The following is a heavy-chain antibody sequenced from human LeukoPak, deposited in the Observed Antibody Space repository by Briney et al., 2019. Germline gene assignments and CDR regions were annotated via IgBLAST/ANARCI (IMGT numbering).Heavy chain of an antibody. J-gene: IGHJ4*02. CDR3: ARRFNLGYFDY. Sequence: SETLSLTCAVYGGSFSGYYWSWIRQPPGKGLEWIGEINHSGSTYYNPSLKSRVTISVDTSKNQFSLKLSSVTAADTAVYYCARRFNLGYFDYWGQGTLVTVSS. V-gene: IGHV4-34*01. CDR2: INHSGST. CDR1: GGSFSGYY. D-gene: IGHD3-16*01.